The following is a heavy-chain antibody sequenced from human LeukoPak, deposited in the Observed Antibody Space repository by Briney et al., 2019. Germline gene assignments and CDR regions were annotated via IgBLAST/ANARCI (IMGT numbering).Heavy chain of an antibody. CDR2: IHYSGTT. CDR3: AREGRVYSSGWYARFFDY. D-gene: IGHD6-19*01. V-gene: IGHV4-59*12. Sequence: SETLSLTCTVSGGSISSNYWSWIRQPPGKGLEWIGYIHYSGTTNYNPSLKSRVTISADKSKNQFSLKLSSVTAADTAVYYCAREGRVYSSGWYARFFDYWGQGTLVTVSS. CDR1: GGSISSNY. J-gene: IGHJ4*02.